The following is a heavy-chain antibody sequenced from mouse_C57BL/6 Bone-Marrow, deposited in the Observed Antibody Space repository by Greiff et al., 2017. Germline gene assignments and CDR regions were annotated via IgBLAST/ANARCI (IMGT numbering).Heavy chain of an antibody. D-gene: IGHD1-1*01. J-gene: IGHJ1*03. CDR3: ARRYGSRYFDV. CDR1: GYTFTSYG. CDR2: IYPRSGNT. V-gene: IGHV1-81*01. Sequence: QVQLKESGAELARPGASVKLSCKASGYTFTSYGISWVKQRTGQGLEWIGEIYPRSGNTYYNEKFKGKATLTADKSSSTAYMELRSLTSEDSAVYFCARRYGSRYFDVWGTGTTVTVSS.